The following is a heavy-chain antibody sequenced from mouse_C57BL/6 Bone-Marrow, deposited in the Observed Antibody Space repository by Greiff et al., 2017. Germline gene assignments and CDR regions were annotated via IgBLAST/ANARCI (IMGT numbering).Heavy chain of an antibody. V-gene: IGHV5-6*01. CDR3: ASYYYGSSG. CDR2: ISSGGSYT. Sequence: EVQLVESGGDLVKPGGSLKLSCAASGFTFSSYGMSWVRQTPDKRLEWVATISSGGSYTYYPDSVKGRFTISRDNAKNTLYLQMSSLKSEDTAMYYCASYYYGSSGWGQGTLVTDSA. J-gene: IGHJ3*01. CDR1: GFTFSSYG. D-gene: IGHD1-1*01.